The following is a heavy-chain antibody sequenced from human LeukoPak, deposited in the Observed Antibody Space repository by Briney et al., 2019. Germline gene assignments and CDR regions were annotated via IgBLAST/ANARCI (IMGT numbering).Heavy chain of an antibody. CDR1: GYTFTSYG. Sequence: ASVKVSCKASGYTFTSYGISWVRQAPGQGLEWMGWISAYNGNTNYAQKLQGRVTMTTDTSTSTAYMELSSLRSEDTAVYYCAMGLSGYYYYMDVWGKGTTVTVSS. D-gene: IGHD3-10*01. CDR3: AMGLSGYYYYMDV. J-gene: IGHJ6*03. CDR2: ISAYNGNT. V-gene: IGHV1-18*01.